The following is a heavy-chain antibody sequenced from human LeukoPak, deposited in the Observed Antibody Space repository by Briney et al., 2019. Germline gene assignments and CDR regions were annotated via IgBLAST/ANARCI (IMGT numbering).Heavy chain of an antibody. V-gene: IGHV3-23*01. D-gene: IGHD2-15*01. CDR3: AKGKSASCYSAVDY. J-gene: IGHJ4*02. Sequence: GGSLRLSCAASGLPFSTFWMNWVRQAPGKGLEWVSAICGGGTTTFYADSVKGRFTISRDSSKNTLYLQMDSLRAEDTAVYFCAKGKSASCYSAVDYWGQGALVTVSS. CDR1: GLPFSTFW. CDR2: ICGGGTTT.